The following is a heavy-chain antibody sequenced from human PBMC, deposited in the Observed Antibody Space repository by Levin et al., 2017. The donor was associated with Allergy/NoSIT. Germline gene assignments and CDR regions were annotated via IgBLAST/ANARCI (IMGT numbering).Heavy chain of an antibody. CDR2: IDWDDDK. Sequence: PSQTLSLTCTFSGFALSTSGMCVSWIRQPPGKALEWLARIDWDDDKYYSTSLKTRLTISKDTSKNQVVLTMTNMDPVDTATYYCARSGDYGRNAFDIWGQGTMVTVSS. J-gene: IGHJ3*02. CDR3: ARSGDYGRNAFDI. D-gene: IGHD4-17*01. V-gene: IGHV2-70*11. CDR1: GFALSTSGMC.